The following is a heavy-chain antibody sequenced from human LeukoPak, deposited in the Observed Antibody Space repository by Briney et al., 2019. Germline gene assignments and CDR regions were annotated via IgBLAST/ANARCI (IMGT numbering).Heavy chain of an antibody. CDR2: ISWNSGSI. D-gene: IGHD7-27*01. V-gene: IGHV3-9*01. Sequence: GGSLRLSCAASGFTFDDYSMHWVRQAPGKGLEWVSGISWNSGSIGYADSVKGRFTISRDNAKNSLYLQMNSLRAEDTALYYCAKVPLGTYYFDYWGQGNLVTVSS. CDR1: GFTFDDYS. J-gene: IGHJ4*02. CDR3: AKVPLGTYYFDY.